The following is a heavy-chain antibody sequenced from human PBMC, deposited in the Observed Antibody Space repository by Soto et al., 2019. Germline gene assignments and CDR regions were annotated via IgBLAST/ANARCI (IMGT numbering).Heavy chain of an antibody. J-gene: IGHJ4*02. Sequence: GGSLRLSCAASGFIVSNTYMSWVRQAPGKGLEWVSFIYSGGSTFYADSVKGRFTVSRDNAKNSLYLQMNSLRAEDTAVYYCARDSSGGSGYYDYWGQGTLVTVSS. D-gene: IGHD3-22*01. CDR1: GFIVSNTY. CDR2: IYSGGST. V-gene: IGHV3-66*01. CDR3: ARDSSGGSGYYDY.